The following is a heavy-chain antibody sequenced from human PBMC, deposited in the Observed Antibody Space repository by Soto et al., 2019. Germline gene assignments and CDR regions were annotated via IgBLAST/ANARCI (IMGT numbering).Heavy chain of an antibody. CDR3: ARVVVVVTPLPRLTWYFDL. CDR1: GGTFSSYA. V-gene: IGHV1-69*12. CDR2: IIPIFGTA. J-gene: IGHJ2*01. Sequence: QVQLVQSGAEVKKPGSSVKVSCKASGGTFSSYAISWVRQAPGQGLEWMGGIIPIFGTANYAQKFQGRVTITADESTSTAYVELSSMRSEDTAVYYCARVVVVVTPLPRLTWYFDLWGRGTLVTVSS. D-gene: IGHD2-21*02.